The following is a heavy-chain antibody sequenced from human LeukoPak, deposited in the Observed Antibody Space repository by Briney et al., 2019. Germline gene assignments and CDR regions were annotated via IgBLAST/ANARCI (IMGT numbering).Heavy chain of an antibody. J-gene: IGHJ5*02. D-gene: IGHD1-26*01. CDR1: GGSINTTY. V-gene: IGHV4-59*12. Sequence: SETLSLTCSVSGGSINTTYWSWIRQPPGKGLEWIGNIHYSGNTNYNSSLKSRVTISVDMSKNQFSLKLSSVTAADTAVYYCARVPSGSPAWGQGTLVTVSS. CDR3: ARVPSGSPA. CDR2: IHYSGNT.